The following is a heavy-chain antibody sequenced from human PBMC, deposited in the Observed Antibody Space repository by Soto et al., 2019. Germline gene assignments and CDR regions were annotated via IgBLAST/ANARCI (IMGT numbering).Heavy chain of an antibody. CDR2: INPNSGGT. CDR3: TKSIGLLSGYYYGMDV. CDR1: GYTFTGYY. V-gene: IGHV1-2*04. J-gene: IGHJ6*02. D-gene: IGHD3-10*01. Sequence: ASVKVSCKASGYTFTGYYMHWVRQAPGQRLEGMGWINPNSGGTNYAQKFQGWVTMTRDTSISTAYMEVSRLRAEDTAVYYCTKSIGLLSGYYYGMDVWGQGTTVTVSS.